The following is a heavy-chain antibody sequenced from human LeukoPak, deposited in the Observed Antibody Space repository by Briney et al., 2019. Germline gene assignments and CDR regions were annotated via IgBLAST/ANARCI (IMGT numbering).Heavy chain of an antibody. Sequence: SETLSLTCSVSGGSISSSSSYWGWIRQPPGKGLEWIGSIYYSGSSFDNPALKSRVTISVDTSKNQFSLKLSSVTAADTAVYYCARVDIAGWFDPWGQGTLVTVSS. D-gene: IGHD2-15*01. CDR2: IYYSGSS. CDR3: ARVDIAGWFDP. CDR1: GGSISSSSSY. J-gene: IGHJ5*02. V-gene: IGHV4-39*01.